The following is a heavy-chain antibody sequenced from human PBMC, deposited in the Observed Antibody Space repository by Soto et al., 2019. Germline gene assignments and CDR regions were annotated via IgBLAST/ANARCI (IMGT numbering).Heavy chain of an antibody. D-gene: IGHD2-2*01. CDR1: GYTFTSYG. J-gene: IGHJ6*02. CDR3: AREDRDRETGLVPAAIDGMDV. CDR2: ISTYNANT. V-gene: IGHV1-18*01. Sequence: ASVKVSCKTSGYTFTSYGISWVRQAPGQGLEWMGWISTYNANTNYAQKLQGRVTMTTDTSTSTAYMELRSLRSDDTAVYYCAREDRDRETGLVPAAIDGMDVWG.